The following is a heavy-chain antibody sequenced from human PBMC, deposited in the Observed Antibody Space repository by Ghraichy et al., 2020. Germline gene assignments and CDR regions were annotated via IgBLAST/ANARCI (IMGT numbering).Heavy chain of an antibody. Sequence: GGSLRLSCAASGFTFSRHWMSWVRQAPGKGLEWVASIKSDGSDIFYLDSVKGRFTISRDNAENSVSLEMTSLRAEDTAIYYCARDPYGDYKYGGTDYWGRGTLVSVSS. CDR2: IKSDGSDI. V-gene: IGHV3-7*01. D-gene: IGHD4-17*01. CDR1: GFTFSRHW. CDR3: ARDPYGDYKYGGTDY. J-gene: IGHJ4*02.